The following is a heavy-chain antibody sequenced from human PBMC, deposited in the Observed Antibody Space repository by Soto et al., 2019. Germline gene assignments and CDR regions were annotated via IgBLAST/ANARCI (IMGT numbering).Heavy chain of an antibody. Sequence: GGSLILSCAASGFTFSSYGMHWVRQAPGKGLEWVAVIWYDGSNKYYADSVKGRFTISRDNSKNTLYLQMNSLRAEDTAVYYCAKDLDDSSGYYYYYYGMDVWGQGTTVTVSS. CDR3: AKDLDDSSGYYYYYYGMDV. D-gene: IGHD3-22*01. J-gene: IGHJ6*02. V-gene: IGHV3-33*06. CDR1: GFTFSSYG. CDR2: IWYDGSNK.